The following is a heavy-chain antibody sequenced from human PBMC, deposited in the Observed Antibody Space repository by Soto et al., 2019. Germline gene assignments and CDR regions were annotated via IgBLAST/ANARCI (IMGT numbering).Heavy chain of an antibody. CDR1: TSIFKGHG. V-gene: IGHV3-33*08. CDR3: ARDGVGATTFFGFLDY. D-gene: IGHD1-26*01. CDR2: IRYDGSDE. J-gene: IGHJ4*02. Sequence: QVQLVESGGGVVQPGGSLRLSCAASTSIFKGHGMHWVRQAPGKGLEWVAIIRYDGSDEHYGDSVEGRFTISRDNSKNMLYLQMNSLRAEDTAVYYCARDGVGATTFFGFLDYWGQGTLDTVSS.